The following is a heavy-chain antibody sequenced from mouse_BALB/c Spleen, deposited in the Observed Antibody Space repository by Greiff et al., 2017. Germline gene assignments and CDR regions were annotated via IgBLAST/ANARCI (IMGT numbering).Heavy chain of an antibody. CDR1: GYTFTSYW. J-gene: IGHJ3*01. V-gene: IGHV1S41*01. CDR2: IAPGSGST. D-gene: IGHD2-2*01. Sequence: DLVKPGASVKLSCKASGYTFTSYWINWIKQRPGQGLEWIGRIAPGSGSTYYNEMFKGKATLTVDTSSSTAYIQLSSLSSEDSAVYFCARWGLRVGDYFDYWGQGTLVTVSA. CDR3: ARWGLRVGDYFDY.